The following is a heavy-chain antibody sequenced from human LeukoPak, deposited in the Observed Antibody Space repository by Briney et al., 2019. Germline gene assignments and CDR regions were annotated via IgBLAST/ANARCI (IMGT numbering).Heavy chain of an antibody. J-gene: IGHJ4*02. CDR1: GFHLSDYY. CDR2: ISSSGGNI. CDR3: ARRRDHFDY. Sequence: GGSLRLSCVVSGFHLSDYYMSWLRQAPGKGLEWISYISSSGGNIYFADSVKGRFTMSRDNARGSLYLQMNSLPADDTAIYYCARRRDHFDYWGQGTLVTVSS. V-gene: IGHV3-11*01.